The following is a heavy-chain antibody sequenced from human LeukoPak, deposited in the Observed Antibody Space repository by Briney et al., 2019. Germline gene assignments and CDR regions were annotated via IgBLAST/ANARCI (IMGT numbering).Heavy chain of an antibody. Sequence: SVKVSCKASGGTFSSYAISWVRQAPGQGLEWMGGIIPIFGTANYAQKFQGRVTITTDESTSTAYMELSSLRSEDTAVYYCAGDTVIARRFDPWGQGTLVTVSS. CDR2: IIPIFGTA. D-gene: IGHD3-22*01. CDR3: AGDTVIARRFDP. J-gene: IGHJ5*02. CDR1: GGTFSSYA. V-gene: IGHV1-69*05.